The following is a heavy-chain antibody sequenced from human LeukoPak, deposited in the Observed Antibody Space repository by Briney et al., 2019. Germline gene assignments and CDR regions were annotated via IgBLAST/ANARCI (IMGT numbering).Heavy chain of an antibody. CDR1: GGTFSSYA. J-gene: IGHJ4*02. V-gene: IGHV1-69*05. CDR3: ARRFGMATTGYYFDY. D-gene: IGHD5-24*01. Sequence: GSSVKVSCKASGGTFSSYAISWVRQAPGQGLEWMGGIIPIFGTANYAQKFQGRVTITTDESTSTAYMELSSLRSEDTAVYYCARRFGMATTGYYFDYRGQGTLVTVSS. CDR2: IIPIFGTA.